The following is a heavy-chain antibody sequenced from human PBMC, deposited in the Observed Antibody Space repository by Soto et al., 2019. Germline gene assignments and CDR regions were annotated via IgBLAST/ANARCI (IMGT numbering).Heavy chain of an antibody. D-gene: IGHD4-17*01. Sequence: QVQLVESGGGVVQPGRSLRLSCAASGFTFNNYGMHWVRQAPGKGLEWVAVIWYDGSNKYYADSVKGRFTISRDNSKNTLYLQMNSLRAEDTAVYYGARDDYGGNDAFDIWGQGTMVTVSS. V-gene: IGHV3-33*01. CDR2: IWYDGSNK. CDR1: GFTFNNYG. CDR3: ARDDYGGNDAFDI. J-gene: IGHJ3*02.